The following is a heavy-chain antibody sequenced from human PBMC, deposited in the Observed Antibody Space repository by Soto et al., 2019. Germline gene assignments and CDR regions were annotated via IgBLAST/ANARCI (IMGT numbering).Heavy chain of an antibody. V-gene: IGHV4-39*01. CDR2: IYYSGST. D-gene: IGHD6-19*01. CDR3: ARHYSSGSRNWFDP. CDR1: GGSINSSSYF. J-gene: IGHJ5*02. Sequence: PSETVSLTCSVSGGSINSSSYFWGWVRQPPGKGLEWIGSIYYSGSTYYNPSLRSRVTISVDTSKNQFSLKLSSVTATGTAVFYCARHYSSGSRNWFDPWGQGTLVTVSS.